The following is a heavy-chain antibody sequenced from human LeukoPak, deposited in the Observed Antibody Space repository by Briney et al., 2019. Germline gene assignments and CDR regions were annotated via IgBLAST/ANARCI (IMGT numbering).Heavy chain of an antibody. CDR1: GFTFDDYA. Sequence: GGSLRLSCEASGFTFDDYAMHWVRQVPGKGLEWVSGITWNSGSIDYADSVKGRFTISRDNAKNPLYLQMNSLRAEDTAVYYCARDPEITIFGVVISHDAFDIWGQGTMVTVSS. CDR3: ARDPEITIFGVVISHDAFDI. CDR2: ITWNSGSI. J-gene: IGHJ3*02. D-gene: IGHD3-3*01. V-gene: IGHV3-9*01.